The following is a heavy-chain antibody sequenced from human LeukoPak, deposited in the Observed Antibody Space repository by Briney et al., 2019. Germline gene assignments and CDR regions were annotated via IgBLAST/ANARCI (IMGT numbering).Heavy chain of an antibody. CDR1: GFTFSSYS. Sequence: GGSLRLSCAASGFTFSSYSMNWVRQAPREALEWVSSISTSSKHIYYADSVKGRFTISRDNAKNSLFLQMNSLRDEDTAVYYCAREGGSWTYWGQGTLVTVSS. J-gene: IGHJ4*02. D-gene: IGHD6-13*01. CDR2: ISTSSKHI. CDR3: AREGGSWTY. V-gene: IGHV3-21*04.